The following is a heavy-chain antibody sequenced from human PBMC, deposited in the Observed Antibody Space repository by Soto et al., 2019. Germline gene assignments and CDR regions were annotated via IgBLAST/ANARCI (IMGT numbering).Heavy chain of an antibody. CDR3: ARAQSRALWWDYYGSGSYYYLDY. CDR2: IWYDGSNK. CDR1: GFTFSSYG. Sequence: HPGGSLRLSCAASGFTFSSYGMHWVRQAPGKGLEWVAVIWYDGSNKYYADSVKGRFTISRDNSKNTLYLQMNSLRAEDTAVYYCARAQSRALWWDYYGSGSYYYLDYWGQGTLVTVSS. J-gene: IGHJ4*02. V-gene: IGHV3-33*01. D-gene: IGHD3-10*01.